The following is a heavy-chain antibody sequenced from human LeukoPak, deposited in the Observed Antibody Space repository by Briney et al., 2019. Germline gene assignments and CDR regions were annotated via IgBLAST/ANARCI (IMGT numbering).Heavy chain of an antibody. D-gene: IGHD3-10*01. CDR1: GYSFTDYY. CDR3: ARGREIHGGSDTKLDDY. V-gene: IGHV1-2*02. CDR2: ISPRSGDT. J-gene: IGHJ4*02. Sequence: ASVKVSCKASGYSFTDYYMHWVRQAPGQGLEWMGWISPRSGDTSYAQKFQGRVTMTRGTSINTVDMDLSGLTSDDTAVFYCARGREIHGGSDTKLDDYWGQGTLVTVSS.